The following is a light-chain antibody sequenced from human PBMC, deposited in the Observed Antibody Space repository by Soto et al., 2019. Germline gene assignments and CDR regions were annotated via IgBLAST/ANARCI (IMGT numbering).Light chain of an antibody. Sequence: DIQMTQSPSSLSASVGDRVTITCRAGQSITSYLNWYQQKPGKAPKLLIYGASTLQSRVPSMFSGSGSATDFTLTISSLQPEDFATYYCQQSDSTPITFGQGTRLEIK. J-gene: IGKJ5*01. CDR2: GAS. V-gene: IGKV1-39*01. CDR3: QQSDSTPIT. CDR1: QSITSY.